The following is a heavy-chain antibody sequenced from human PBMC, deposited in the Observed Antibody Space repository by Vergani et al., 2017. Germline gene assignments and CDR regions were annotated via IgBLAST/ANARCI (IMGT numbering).Heavy chain of an antibody. CDR2: IYTSGST. J-gene: IGHJ3*02. CDR1: GGSISSGSYY. V-gene: IGHV4-61*02. D-gene: IGHD2-2*01. CDR3: ARGTVVVPAASDAVDI. Sequence: QVQLQESGPGLVKPSQTLSLTCTVSGGSISSGSYYWSWIRQPAGKGLEWIGRIYTSGSTNYNPSLKSRVTISVDTSKNQFSLKLSSVTAADTAVYYCARGTVVVPAASDAVDIWGQGTMVTVSS.